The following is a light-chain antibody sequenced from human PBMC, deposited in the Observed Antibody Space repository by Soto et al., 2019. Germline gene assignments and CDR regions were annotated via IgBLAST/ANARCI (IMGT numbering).Light chain of an antibody. J-gene: IGKJ1*01. CDR1: QNIYSN. V-gene: IGKV3-15*01. CDR3: QHYNNWPRT. Sequence: EIVLTQSPGTLSLSPGERATLSCRASQNIYSNVAWYQQRPGQAPRLLIYRASTRAPGIPARFSGSGSGTEFTLTISSLQSEEFAVYYCQHYNNWPRTFGQGNKVDIK. CDR2: RAS.